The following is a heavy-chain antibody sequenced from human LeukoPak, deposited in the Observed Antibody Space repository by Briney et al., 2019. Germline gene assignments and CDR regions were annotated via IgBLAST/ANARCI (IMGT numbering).Heavy chain of an antibody. CDR1: GGSISSGGYY. V-gene: IGHV4-31*03. J-gene: IGHJ3*02. D-gene: IGHD3-3*01. Sequence: SETLSLTCTVSGGSISSGGYYWSWIRQHPGKGLEWIGYIYYSGSTYYNPSLKSRVTISVDTSKNQFSLKLSSVTAADTAVYYCARVPSRITIFGVVMTGAFDIWGQGTMVTVSS. CDR3: ARVPSRITIFGVVMTGAFDI. CDR2: IYYSGST.